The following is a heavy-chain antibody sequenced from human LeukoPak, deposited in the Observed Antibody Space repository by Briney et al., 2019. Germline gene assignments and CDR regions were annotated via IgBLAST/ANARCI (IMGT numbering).Heavy chain of an antibody. CDR1: GFTVSSNY. CDR3: ASLQFYCSSTSCFDY. D-gene: IGHD2-2*01. CDR2: IYSGGST. Sequence: GGSLRLSCEASGFTVSSNYMSWVRQAPGKGLEWVSVIYSGGSTYYADSVKGRFTISRDNSKNTLYLQMNSLRAEDTAVYYCASLQFYCSSTSCFDYWGQGTLVTVSS. J-gene: IGHJ4*02. V-gene: IGHV3-53*01.